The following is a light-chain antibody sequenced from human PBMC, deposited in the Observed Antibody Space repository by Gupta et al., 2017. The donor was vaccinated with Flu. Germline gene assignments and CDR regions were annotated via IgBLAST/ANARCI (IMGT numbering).Light chain of an antibody. CDR2: GAS. CDR3: QKYGSSPET. Sequence: EIVLTQSPGTLSLSPGARATLSCRASQSVSSSYLAWYQQKPGQAPRLLIFGASSRATGIPDRFSGSGSGTHFTLTISRLEPEDVAVYYCQKYGSSPETFGQGTKVEIK. CDR1: QSVSSSY. J-gene: IGKJ1*01. V-gene: IGKV3-20*01.